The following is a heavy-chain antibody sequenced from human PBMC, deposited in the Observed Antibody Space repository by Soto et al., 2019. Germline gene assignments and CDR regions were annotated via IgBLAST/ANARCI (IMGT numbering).Heavy chain of an antibody. CDR3: ARDGYCSSTSCYDGAFDI. V-gene: IGHV3-7*01. D-gene: IGHD2-2*01. J-gene: IGHJ3*02. CDR2: IKQDGSEK. CDR1: GFTFSSYW. Sequence: GSLRLSCAASGFTFSSYWMSWVRQAPGKGLEWVANIKQDGSEKYYVDSVKGRFTISRDNAKNSLYLQMNSLRAEDTAVYYCARDGYCSSTSCYDGAFDIWGQGTMVTVSS.